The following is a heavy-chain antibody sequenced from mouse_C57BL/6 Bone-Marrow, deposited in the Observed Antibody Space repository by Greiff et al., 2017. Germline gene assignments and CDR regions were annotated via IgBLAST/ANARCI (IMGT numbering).Heavy chain of an antibody. V-gene: IGHV5-9-1*02. CDR2: ISSGGDYI. D-gene: IGHD2-13*01. J-gene: IGHJ4*01. Sequence: EVQLVESGEGLVKPGGSLKLSCAASGFTFSSYAMSWVRQTPEKRLEWVAYISSGGDYIYYADTVKGRFTISRDNARNTLYLQMSSLKSEDTAMYYCTREGDFGDAMDYWGQGTSVTVSS. CDR3: TREGDFGDAMDY. CDR1: GFTFSSYA.